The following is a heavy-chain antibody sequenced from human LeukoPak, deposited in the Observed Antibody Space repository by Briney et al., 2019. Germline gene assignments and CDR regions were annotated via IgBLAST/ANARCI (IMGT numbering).Heavy chain of an antibody. CDR1: GFTFSSYA. CDR3: AILPGYSSGWYEVNY. V-gene: IGHV3-23*01. D-gene: IGHD6-13*01. CDR2: ISGSGGST. Sequence: GGSLRLPCAASGFTFSSYAMRWVRQAPGKGLEWVSGISGSGGSTYYADSVKGRFTISRDNSRNTLYLQMNSPRAEDTAVYYCAILPGYSSGWYEVNYWGQGTLVTVSS. J-gene: IGHJ4*02.